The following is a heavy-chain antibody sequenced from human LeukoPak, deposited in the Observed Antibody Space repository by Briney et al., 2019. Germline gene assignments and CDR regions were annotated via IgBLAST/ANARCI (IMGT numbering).Heavy chain of an antibody. V-gene: IGHV4-59*01. CDR1: GGSISSYY. Sequence: PSETLSLTCTVSGGSISSYYWSWIRQPPGKGLEWIGYIYYSGSTNYNPSLKSRVTISVDTSKNQFSLKLSSVTAADTAVYYCARGLVRITMIVGAMGATYYFDYWGQGTLVTVSS. CDR2: IYYSGST. CDR3: ARGLVRITMIVGAMGATYYFDY. J-gene: IGHJ4*02. D-gene: IGHD3-22*01.